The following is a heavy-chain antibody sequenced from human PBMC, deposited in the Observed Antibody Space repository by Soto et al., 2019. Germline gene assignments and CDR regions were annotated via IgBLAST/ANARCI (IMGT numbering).Heavy chain of an antibody. CDR2: IIPILGIA. V-gene: IGHV1-69*02. J-gene: IGHJ6*01. D-gene: IGHD2-15*01. CDR3: ASVRDRDGMVV. Sequence: QVQLVQSGAEVKKPGSSVKVSCKASGGTFSSYTISWVRQAPGQGLEWMGRIIPILGIANYAQKFQGRVTXTXXKTTSTADLKLRTSRSEKTAVYYCASVRDRDGMVVWGRGTTVRVSS. CDR1: GGTFSSYT.